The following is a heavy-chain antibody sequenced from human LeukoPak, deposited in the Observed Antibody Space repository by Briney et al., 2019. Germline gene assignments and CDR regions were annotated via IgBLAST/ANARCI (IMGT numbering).Heavy chain of an antibody. CDR3: AGKGFDY. CDR2: IKQDGSEK. CDR1: GFTFSDNL. Sequence: GGSLRLSCAASGFTFSDNLMTWVRQAPGKGLEWVATIKQDGSEKYYVDSVRGRFTISRDNAKNSLYLQMNSLRAEDTAVYYCAGKGFDYWGQGTLVTVSS. V-gene: IGHV3-7*01. J-gene: IGHJ4*02.